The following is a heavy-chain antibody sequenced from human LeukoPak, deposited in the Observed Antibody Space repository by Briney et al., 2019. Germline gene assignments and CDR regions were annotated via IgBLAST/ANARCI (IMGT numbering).Heavy chain of an antibody. CDR2: IYYTGST. D-gene: IGHD6-19*01. Sequence: PSETLSLTCTVSGGSFTTYYWSWIRQPPGKGLDWIGYIYYTGSTTYNPSLKSRVTISVDTSKNQFSLKLSSVTAPDTAVYYCARPAVAGTPMDAFDIWGQGTMVTVSS. CDR3: ARPAVAGTPMDAFDI. J-gene: IGHJ3*02. V-gene: IGHV4-59*08. CDR1: GGSFTTYY.